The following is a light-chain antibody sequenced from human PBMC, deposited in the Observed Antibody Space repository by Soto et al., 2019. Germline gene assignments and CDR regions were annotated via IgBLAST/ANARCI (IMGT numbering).Light chain of an antibody. CDR1: SGSVSTNNY. Sequence: QTVVTQEPSFSVSPGGTITLTCGLSSGSVSTNNYPRWYQQTPGQAPRTLIYNTNTRSSGVPDRFSGSILGNQAALTITGAQADDECDYYCLLYVGSGINWVFGGGTKLTVL. CDR3: LLYVGSGINWV. J-gene: IGLJ3*02. V-gene: IGLV8-61*01. CDR2: NTN.